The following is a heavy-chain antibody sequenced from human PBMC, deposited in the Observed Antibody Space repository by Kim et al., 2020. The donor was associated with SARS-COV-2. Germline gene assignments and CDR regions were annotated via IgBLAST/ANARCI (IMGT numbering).Heavy chain of an antibody. J-gene: IGHJ6*03. CDR3: AKDFLEAAAGTPGVYYYYYDIDI. V-gene: IGHV3-9*01. CDR2: ISWNSGSI. D-gene: IGHD6-13*01. Sequence: GGSLRLSCAASGFTFGDYAMHWVRQAPGKGLEWVSGISWNSGSIGYADSLKGRFTISRDNSKNSLYLRMNSLRAADTALYYCAKDFLEAAAGTPGVYYYYYDIDIWGEGTTVTVSS. CDR1: GFTFGDYA.